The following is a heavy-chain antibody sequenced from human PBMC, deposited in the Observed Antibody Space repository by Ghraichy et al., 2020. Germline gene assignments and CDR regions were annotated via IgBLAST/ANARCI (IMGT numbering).Heavy chain of an antibody. CDR2: IYYSGST. Sequence: SETLSLICTVSGGSISSGGYYWSWIRQHPGKGLEWIGYIYYSGSTYYNPSLKSRVTISVDTSKNQFSLKLSSVTAADTAVYYCARDVSAAGGFDYWGQGTLVTVSS. CDR1: GGSISSGGYY. V-gene: IGHV4-31*03. D-gene: IGHD6-19*01. CDR3: ARDVSAAGGFDY. J-gene: IGHJ4*02.